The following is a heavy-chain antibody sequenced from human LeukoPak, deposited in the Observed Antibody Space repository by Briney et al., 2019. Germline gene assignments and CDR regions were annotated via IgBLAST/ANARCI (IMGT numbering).Heavy chain of an antibody. CDR3: ARDQGYSGYEAEVDY. CDR1: GYTFTSYG. CDR2: ISAYNGNT. Sequence: ASVKVSCKASGYTFTSYGISWVRQAPGQGLEWMGWISAYNGNTNYAQKLQGRVTITTDTSTSTAYMELRSLRSDDTAVYYCARDQGYSGYEAEVDYWGQGTLVTVSS. D-gene: IGHD5-12*01. J-gene: IGHJ4*02. V-gene: IGHV1-18*04.